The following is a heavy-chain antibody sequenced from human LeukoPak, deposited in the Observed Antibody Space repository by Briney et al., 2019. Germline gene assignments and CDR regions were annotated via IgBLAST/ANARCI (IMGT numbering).Heavy chain of an antibody. Sequence: GGSLRLSCAASGFTFSSYEMNWVRQAPGKGLEWVSYISSSGSTIYYADSVKGRFTISRDNAKNSLYLQMNSLRAEDTAVYYCARGNNYYDSSGYYYYFDYWGQGTLVTVSP. V-gene: IGHV3-48*03. CDR3: ARGNNYYDSSGYYYYFDY. CDR1: GFTFSSYE. D-gene: IGHD3-22*01. J-gene: IGHJ4*02. CDR2: ISSSGSTI.